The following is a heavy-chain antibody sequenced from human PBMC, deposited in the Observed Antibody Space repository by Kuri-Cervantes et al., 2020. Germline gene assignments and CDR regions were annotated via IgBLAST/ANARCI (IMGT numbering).Heavy chain of an antibody. V-gene: IGHV1-18*01. Sequence: ASVKVSCKASGDTFSSYAISWVRQAPGQGLEWMGWVSAFNGYTNYAQNLQGRVTMTTDTSTNTTYMELRSLRSDDTAIYYCAREGGYCTGVVCYVDYWGQGTLVTVSS. CDR3: AREGGYCTGVVCYVDY. J-gene: IGHJ4*02. CDR2: VSAFNGYT. CDR1: GDTFSSYA. D-gene: IGHD2-8*02.